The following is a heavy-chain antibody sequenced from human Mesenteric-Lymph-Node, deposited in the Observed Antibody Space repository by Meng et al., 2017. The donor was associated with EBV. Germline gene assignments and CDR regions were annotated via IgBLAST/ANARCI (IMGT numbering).Heavy chain of an antibody. J-gene: IGHJ4*02. CDR3: TRDGGLNSGGTRFDY. CDR1: GDSGSSNSAA. CDR2: TYYKSKWYN. D-gene: IGHD2-15*01. V-gene: IGHV6-1*01. Sequence: QVQLQPPGPGLVKPSQTLSPTCAISGDSGSSNSAAWNWIRQSPSRGLEWLGRTYYKSKWYNDYAVSVKSRITINPDTSKNQFSLHLNSVTPEDTAVYYCTRDGGLNSGGTRFDYWGQGTLVTVSS.